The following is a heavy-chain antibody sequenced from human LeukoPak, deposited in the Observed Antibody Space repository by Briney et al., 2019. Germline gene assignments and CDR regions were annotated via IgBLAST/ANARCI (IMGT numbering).Heavy chain of an antibody. CDR3: ARHGGSFDY. J-gene: IGHJ4*02. V-gene: IGHV4-39*01. CDR1: GGSISSSSYY. Sequence: SETLSLTCTVSGGSISSSSYYWGWIRQPPGKGLEWIGSIYYSGSTYYNPSLKSRVTISVDTSKNQFSLKLSSVTAADTAVYYCARHGGSFDYWGQGTLVTVSS. CDR2: IYYSGST. D-gene: IGHD2-15*01.